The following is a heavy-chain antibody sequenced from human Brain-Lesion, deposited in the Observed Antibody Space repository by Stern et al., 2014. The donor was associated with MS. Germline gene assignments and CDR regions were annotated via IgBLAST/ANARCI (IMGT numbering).Heavy chain of an antibody. CDR2: FAPEDSET. J-gene: IGHJ4*02. D-gene: IGHD1-26*01. CDR3: ATLSPGAGGNYYRHFDY. V-gene: IGHV1-24*01. CDR1: GYTLTELS. Sequence: VQLVESGAEVKKPGASVKVSCKVSGYTLTELSMHWVRQAPRKGLEWMGGFAPEDSETIYAQKFQGRVTMTEDTSTDTAYMELSSLRAEDTAVYYCATLSPGAGGNYYRHFDYWGQGTLVTVSS.